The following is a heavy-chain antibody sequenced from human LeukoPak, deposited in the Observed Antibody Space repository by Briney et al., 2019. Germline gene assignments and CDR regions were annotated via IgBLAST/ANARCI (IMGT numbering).Heavy chain of an antibody. CDR3: AKDGEVVDTTMVISNWIDP. V-gene: IGHV3-23*01. J-gene: IGHJ5*02. Sequence: HTGGSLRLSCAASGFTFSRYAMSWVRQAPGKGLEWVSAISGSGGSTYYADSVKGRFTISRDNSKNTMYLQMNSLRAEVTAVYYCAKDGEVVDTTMVISNWIDPWGQGTLVTVSS. CDR1: GFTFSRYA. CDR2: ISGSGGST. D-gene: IGHD5-18*01.